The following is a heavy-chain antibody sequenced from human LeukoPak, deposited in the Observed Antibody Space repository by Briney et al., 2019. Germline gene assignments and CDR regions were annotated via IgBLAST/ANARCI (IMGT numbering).Heavy chain of an antibody. V-gene: IGHV4-4*02. J-gene: IGHJ4*02. CDR1: GGSISSSNW. CDR2: IYHSGST. CDR3: ARMGSYCGGDCYSDY. Sequence: PSETLSLTCAVSGGSISSSNWWSWVRQPPGKGLEWIGEIYHSGSTNYNPSLKIRVTISVDKSKNQFSLKLSSVTAADTAVYYCARMGSYCGGDCYSDYWGQGTLVTVSS. D-gene: IGHD2-21*02.